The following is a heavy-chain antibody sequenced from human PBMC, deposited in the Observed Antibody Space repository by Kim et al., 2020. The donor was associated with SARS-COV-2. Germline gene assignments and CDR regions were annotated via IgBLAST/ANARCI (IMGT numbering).Heavy chain of an antibody. Sequence: GGSLRLSCAASGFTFSSYWMQWVRQTPGEGLVWVSRINTDGSSTTYADSVKGRFTTSRDNAKNTLYVEMNSLRAEDTGVYYCARPIRPGYYDILNVWGQGTTVTVSS. CDR1: GFTFSSYW. CDR2: INTDGSST. CDR3: ARPIRPGYYDILNV. V-gene: IGHV3-74*03. J-gene: IGHJ6*02. D-gene: IGHD3-9*01.